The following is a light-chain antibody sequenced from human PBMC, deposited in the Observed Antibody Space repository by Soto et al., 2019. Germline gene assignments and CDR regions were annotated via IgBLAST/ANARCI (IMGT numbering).Light chain of an antibody. CDR2: GAS. CDR3: QQYGASPPT. V-gene: IGKV3-20*01. CDR1: QSVSRSY. J-gene: IGKJ3*01. Sequence: EIVLTQSPGTLSLSPGERATLSCRASQSVSRSYLAWYQQKPGQSPSLLIYGASSRATGIPDMFSGSGSGTDFTLTISGLEPEDVAVYYCQQYGASPPTFGPGTKVDIK.